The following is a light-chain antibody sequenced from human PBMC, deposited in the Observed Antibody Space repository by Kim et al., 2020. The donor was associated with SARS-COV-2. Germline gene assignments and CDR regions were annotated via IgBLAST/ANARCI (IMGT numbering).Light chain of an antibody. CDR3: QSYDSSNPWV. V-gene: IGLV6-57*01. CDR2: EDN. J-gene: IGLJ3*02. Sequence: NFMLTQPHSVSESPGKTVTISCTRSSGSIASNYVQWYQQRPGSPPTTVIYEDNQRPSGVPDRFSGSIDSSSNSASLTISGLKTEDEADYYCQSYDSSNPWVFGGGTQLTVL. CDR1: SGSIASNY.